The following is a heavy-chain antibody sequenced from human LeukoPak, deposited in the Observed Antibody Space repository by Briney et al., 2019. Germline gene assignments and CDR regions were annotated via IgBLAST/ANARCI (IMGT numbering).Heavy chain of an antibody. D-gene: IGHD3-10*01. CDR1: GGSISSSRYY. CDR2: IYYSGST. CDR3: ARHFFGSGIGYFDY. J-gene: IGHJ4*02. Sequence: IPSETLSLTCTVSGGSISSSRYYWGGIRQPPGKGLEWNGSIYYSGSTYYHTSLKRRVTISVDTTKNQFSLKLSSVTAADTAVYCCARHFFGSGIGYFDYWGQGTLVTVSS. V-gene: IGHV4-39*01.